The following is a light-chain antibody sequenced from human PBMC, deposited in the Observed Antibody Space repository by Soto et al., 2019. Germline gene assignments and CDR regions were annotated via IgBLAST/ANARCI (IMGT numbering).Light chain of an antibody. J-gene: IGKJ1*01. CDR3: QQRSNWPPTWT. V-gene: IGKV3-11*01. CDR2: DAS. CDR1: QSIGSY. Sequence: EIVLTQSPATLSLSPGERATLSCRASQSIGSYLAWYQQKPGQAPRLLIYDASNRATGIPARFSGSGSGTDFTLTIISLEPEDFAVYYCQQRSNWPPTWTFGQGTKVEIK.